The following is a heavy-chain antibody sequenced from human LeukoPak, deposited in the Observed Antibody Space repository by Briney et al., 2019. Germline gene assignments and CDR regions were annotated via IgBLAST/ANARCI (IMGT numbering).Heavy chain of an antibody. CDR3: ARVINYYDSSGNAFDI. J-gene: IGHJ3*02. V-gene: IGHV1-46*03. CDR1: GSTSTSYY. D-gene: IGHD3-22*01. CDR2: INPSGGST. Sequence: GASVKVSCKASGSTSTSYYMHWVRQAPGQGLEWMGIINPSGGSTSYAQKFQGRVTMTRDTSTSTVYMELSSLRSEDTAVYYCARVINYYDSSGNAFDIWGQGTMVTVSS.